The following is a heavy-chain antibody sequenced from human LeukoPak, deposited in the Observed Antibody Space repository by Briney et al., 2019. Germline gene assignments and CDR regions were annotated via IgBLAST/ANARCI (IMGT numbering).Heavy chain of an antibody. CDR3: AKVGGDSDYYYYYMDV. CDR1: GFTFSSYA. CDR2: ISGGGGYT. D-gene: IGHD4-17*01. V-gene: IGHV3-23*01. J-gene: IGHJ6*03. Sequence: GGSLRLSCAASGFTFSSYAMSWVRQAPGKGLKWVSTISGGGGYTNYADSVKGRFTISRDNSKNTLYLQMNSLRAEDTAVYYCAKVGGDSDYYYYYMDVWGKGTTVTVSS.